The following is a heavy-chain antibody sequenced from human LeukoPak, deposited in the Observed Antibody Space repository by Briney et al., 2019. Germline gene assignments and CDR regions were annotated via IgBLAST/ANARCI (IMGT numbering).Heavy chain of an antibody. J-gene: IGHJ3*02. D-gene: IGHD3-10*01. CDR1: GGSFSGYY. CDR2: LNHSGST. V-gene: IGHV4-34*01. Sequence: SETLSLTCAVYGGSFSGYYWSWIRQPPGKGLEWIGELNHSGSTYYNPSLKSRVTISVDTSKNQFSLQLSSVTAADTAVYYCARVSYRTVTMVRGVIIRLLGAFDIWGQGTMVTVSS. CDR3: ARVSYRTVTMVRGVIIRLLGAFDI.